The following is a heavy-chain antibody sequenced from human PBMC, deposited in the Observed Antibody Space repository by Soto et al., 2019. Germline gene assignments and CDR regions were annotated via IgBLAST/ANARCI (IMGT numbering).Heavy chain of an antibody. CDR3: AKLYWNPRYFDY. D-gene: IGHD1-1*01. Sequence: GGSLRLSCAASGFTFTNVAMTWVRQAPGKWLEWVSTITDSGGSTDYADSVKGRFTISRDNSKSTLYLQMNNLRADDTAVYYCAKLYWNPRYFDYWGQGARVTVSS. J-gene: IGHJ4*02. CDR1: GFTFTNVA. CDR2: ITDSGGST. V-gene: IGHV3-23*01.